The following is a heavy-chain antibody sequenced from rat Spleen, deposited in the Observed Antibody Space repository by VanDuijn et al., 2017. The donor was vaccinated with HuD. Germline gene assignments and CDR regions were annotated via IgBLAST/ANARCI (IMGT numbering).Heavy chain of an antibody. CDR3: ARLTGGHFDY. CDR2: ISYEGSGT. J-gene: IGHJ2*01. Sequence: EVQLVESGGGLVQPGRSMKLSCVASGFTFGDYYMAWVRQAPKKGLEWVASISYEGSGTYYGDSVKGRFTISRDNAKSTLSLQMNSLRSEDTATYYCARLTGGHFDYWGQGVMGTVSS. D-gene: IGHD5-1*01. CDR1: GFTFGDYY. V-gene: IGHV5-22*01.